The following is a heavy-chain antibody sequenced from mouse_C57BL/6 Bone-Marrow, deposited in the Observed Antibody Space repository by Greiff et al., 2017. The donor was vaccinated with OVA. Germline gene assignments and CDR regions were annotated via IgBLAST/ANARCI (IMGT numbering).Heavy chain of an antibody. V-gene: IGHV1-69*01. CDR2: IDPSDSYT. CDR1: GYTFTSYW. D-gene: IGHD2-3*01. CDR3: ARDGYHWYFDV. Sequence: VQLQQPGAELVMPGASVKLSCKASGYTFTSYWMHWVKQRPGQGLEWIGEIDPSDSYTNSNQKFKGKSTLTVDKSSSTAYMQLSSLTSEDSAVYYCARDGYHWYFDVWGTGTTVTVSS. J-gene: IGHJ1*03.